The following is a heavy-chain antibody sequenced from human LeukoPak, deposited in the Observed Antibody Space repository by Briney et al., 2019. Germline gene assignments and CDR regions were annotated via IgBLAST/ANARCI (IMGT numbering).Heavy chain of an antibody. CDR3: ARAPTVLVGYCSSSSCQADY. CDR2: IDPSSTYI. D-gene: IGHD2-2*01. J-gene: IGHJ4*02. V-gene: IGHV3-21*01. CDR1: GFTFSSYS. Sequence: GGSLRLSCAASGFTFSSYSMNWVRQAPGKGLEWVSAIDPSSTYIYYADSVKGRFTISRDNAENSLYLQMNSLRVEDTAVYYCARAPTVLVGYCSSSSCQADYWGQGTLVTVSS.